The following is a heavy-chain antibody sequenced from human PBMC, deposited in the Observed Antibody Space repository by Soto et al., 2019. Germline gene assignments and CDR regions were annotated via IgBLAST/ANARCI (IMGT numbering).Heavy chain of an antibody. V-gene: IGHV4-59*12. CDR2: IYYSGST. CDR1: GGSITSYY. Sequence: SETLSLTCTVSGGSITSYYWSCIRQPPGKGLEWIGTIYYSGSTNYNPSLKSRVTISVDTSKNQFSLKVRSVTAADTAVYYCARALYGSGVLDVWGQGPNVTVYS. CDR3: ARALYGSGVLDV. D-gene: IGHD3-10*01. J-gene: IGHJ6*02.